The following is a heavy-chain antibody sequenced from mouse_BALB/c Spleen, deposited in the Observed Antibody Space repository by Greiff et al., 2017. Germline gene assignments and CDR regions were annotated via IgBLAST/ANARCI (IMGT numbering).Heavy chain of an antibody. CDR2: ISYDGSN. CDR1: GYSITSGYY. CDR3: ARESDYGRTAFAY. V-gene: IGHV3-6*02. D-gene: IGHD2-4*01. J-gene: IGHJ3*01. Sequence: VQLQQSGPGLVKPSQSLSLTCSVTGYSITSGYYWNWIRQFPGNKLEWMGYISYDGSNNYNPSLKNRISITRDTSKNQFFLKLNSVTTEDTATYYCARESDYGRTAFAYWGQGTLVTVFA.